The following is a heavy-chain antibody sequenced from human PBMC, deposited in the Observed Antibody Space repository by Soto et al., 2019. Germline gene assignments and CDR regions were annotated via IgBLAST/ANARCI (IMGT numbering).Heavy chain of an antibody. CDR2: IYYSGST. CDR1: GGSISSYY. J-gene: IGHJ5*02. Sequence: SETLSLTCRVSGGSISSYYWSWIRQPPGKGLEWIGYIYYSGSTNYNPSLKSRVTISVDTSKNQFSLKLSSVTAADTAVYYCAGGDRNWFDPWGQGTLVTVSS. V-gene: IGHV4-59*08. CDR3: AGGDRNWFDP. D-gene: IGHD2-21*02.